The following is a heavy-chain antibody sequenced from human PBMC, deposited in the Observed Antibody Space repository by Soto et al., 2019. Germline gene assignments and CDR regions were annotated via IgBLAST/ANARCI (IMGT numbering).Heavy chain of an antibody. Sequence: XGPTLMTPTQTLTLIGTYSRFSLRTSGVGVGWIRQPPGKALEWLALIYWNDDKRYSPSLKSRLTITKDTSKNQVFLTMTNMDPVDTATYYCAHSDILTGYYYYYFDYWGQGTLVTVSS. D-gene: IGHD3-9*01. V-gene: IGHV2-5*01. J-gene: IGHJ4*02. CDR1: RFSLRTSGVG. CDR3: AHSDILTGYYYYYFDY. CDR2: IYWNDDK.